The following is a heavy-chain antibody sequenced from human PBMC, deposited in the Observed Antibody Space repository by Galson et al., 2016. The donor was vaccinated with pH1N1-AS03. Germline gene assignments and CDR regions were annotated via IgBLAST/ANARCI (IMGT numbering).Heavy chain of an antibody. CDR1: GFTFKSYW. Sequence: SLRLSCAASGFTFKSYWMSWVRQAPGKGLEWVANINQDENEKYCVDSVKGRFTISRDNAKNSLYLEMNSLRAEDTALYYGARESKGTEQIVVVTGRYGYYYMDVWGKGTTVTVSS. CDR2: INQDENEK. J-gene: IGHJ6*03. CDR3: ARESKGTEQIVVVTGRYGYYYMDV. V-gene: IGHV3-7*03. D-gene: IGHD2-21*02.